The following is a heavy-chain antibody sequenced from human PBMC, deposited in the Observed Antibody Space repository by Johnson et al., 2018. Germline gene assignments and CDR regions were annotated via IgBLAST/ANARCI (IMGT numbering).Heavy chain of an antibody. Sequence: QVQLQESGPGLVKPSETLSLTCTVSGGSISGFYWSWIRQPPGKGLEWIGYIFYIGSTNYNPSLKSRVTISVDTTKNQFSLKLSSVTAADTAVYYCARLNYDILSGPGYYYMDVWGKGTTVTVSS. CDR2: IFYIGST. D-gene: IGHD3-9*01. V-gene: IGHV4-59*01. CDR3: ARLNYDILSGPGYYYMDV. CDR1: GGSISGFY. J-gene: IGHJ6*03.